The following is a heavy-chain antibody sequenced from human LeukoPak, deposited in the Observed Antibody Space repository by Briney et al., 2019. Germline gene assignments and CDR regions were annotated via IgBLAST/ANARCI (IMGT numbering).Heavy chain of an antibody. J-gene: IGHJ4*02. Sequence: ASVQVSCKASGYTFTSYYMHWVRQAPGQGLEGMGIINPSGGSTSYAQEFQGRVTMTRDTSTSTVYMELSSLRSEDTAVYYCARDFARGYPIYYFDYWGQGTLVTVSS. V-gene: IGHV1-46*01. CDR2: INPSGGST. CDR3: ARDFARGYPIYYFDY. D-gene: IGHD5-12*01. CDR1: GYTFTSYY.